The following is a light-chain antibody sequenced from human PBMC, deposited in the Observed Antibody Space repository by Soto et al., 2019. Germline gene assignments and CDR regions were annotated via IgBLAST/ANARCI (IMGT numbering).Light chain of an antibody. CDR3: QQYNNWPPRT. J-gene: IGKJ2*01. CDR2: GAS. CDR1: QSISNH. Sequence: EIVISQSPVTLSVYPGERATLSCRASQSISNHLAWYQQKPGQAPRLLMYGASTRATGIPARFSGSGSGTEFTLTISSLQSEDVAVYYCQQYNNWPPRTFGQGTKVDIK. V-gene: IGKV3-15*01.